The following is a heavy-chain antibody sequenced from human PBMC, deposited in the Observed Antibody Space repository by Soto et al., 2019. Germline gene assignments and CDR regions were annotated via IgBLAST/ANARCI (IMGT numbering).Heavy chain of an antibody. D-gene: IGHD7-27*01. V-gene: IGHV3-23*01. CDR1: GFTFINYA. Sequence: EVQVLESGGGLVQPGGSLRLSCAGSGFTFINYAMNWVRQAPGKGLEWVSSISGGGDAAFFPDSVRGRFTISRDNSTNTVTLQMTSLGVDDTAVYYCARKILGSTTRPNYWYFDLWGRGTLVTVSS. CDR3: ARKILGSTTRPNYWYFDL. J-gene: IGHJ2*01. CDR2: ISGGGDAA.